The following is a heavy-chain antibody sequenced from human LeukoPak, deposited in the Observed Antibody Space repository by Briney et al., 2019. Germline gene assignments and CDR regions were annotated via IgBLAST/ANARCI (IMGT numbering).Heavy chain of an antibody. CDR3: AREMVTNHYYYGMDV. V-gene: IGHV4-30-2*05. Sequence: SQTLSLTCTVSAGSISSDGYYWSWIRQSPGKGLEWIGFIYHSGTTYYNPSLKSRVTISVDTSKNQFSLKLSSVTAADTAVYYCAREMVTNHYYYGMDVWGQGTTVTVSS. D-gene: IGHD4-23*01. J-gene: IGHJ6*02. CDR1: AGSISSDGYY. CDR2: IYHSGTT.